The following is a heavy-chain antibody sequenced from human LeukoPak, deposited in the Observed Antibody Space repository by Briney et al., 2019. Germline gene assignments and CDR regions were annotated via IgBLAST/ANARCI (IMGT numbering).Heavy chain of an antibody. Sequence: SVKVSCKASGGTFSSYAISWVRQAPGQGLEWMGGIIPIFGTANYAQKFQGRVTITADESTSIAYMELSSLRSEDTAVYYCARSYDFWSGYYADMDVWGKGTTVTVSS. CDR1: GGTFSSYA. CDR2: IIPIFGTA. J-gene: IGHJ6*03. V-gene: IGHV1-69*13. D-gene: IGHD3-3*01. CDR3: ARSYDFWSGYYADMDV.